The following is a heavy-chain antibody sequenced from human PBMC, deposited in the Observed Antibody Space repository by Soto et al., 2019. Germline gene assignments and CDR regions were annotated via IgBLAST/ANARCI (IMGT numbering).Heavy chain of an antibody. CDR1: GGSISSSSYY. CDR3: ASRLGEGATIYDY. CDR2: IYYSGST. V-gene: IGHV4-39*01. Sequence: SETLSLTCTVSGGSISSSSYYWGWIRQPPGKGLEWIGSIYYSGSTYYNPSLKSRVTISVDTSKNQFSLKLSSMTAADTAVYYCASRLGEGATIYDYWGQGTLVTVSS. D-gene: IGHD1-26*01. J-gene: IGHJ4*02.